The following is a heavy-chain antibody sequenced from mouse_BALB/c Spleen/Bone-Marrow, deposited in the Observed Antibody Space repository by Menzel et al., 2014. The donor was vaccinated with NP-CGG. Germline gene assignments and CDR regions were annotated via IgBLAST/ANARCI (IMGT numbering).Heavy chain of an antibody. CDR3: ARYSYGSRGYYFDY. CDR2: IDPANGNT. D-gene: IGHD1-1*01. Sequence: VHVKQSGAELVKPGASVKLSCTASGFNIKDTYMHWVKQRPEQGLEWIGRIDPANGNTKYDPKFQGKATITADTSSNTAYLQLSSLTPEDTAVYYCARYSYGSRGYYFDYWGQGTTLTVSS. V-gene: IGHV14-3*02. CDR1: GFNIKDTY. J-gene: IGHJ2*01.